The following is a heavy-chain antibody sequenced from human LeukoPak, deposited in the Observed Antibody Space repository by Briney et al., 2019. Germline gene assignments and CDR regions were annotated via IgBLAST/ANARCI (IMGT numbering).Heavy chain of an antibody. D-gene: IGHD6-6*01. J-gene: IGHJ5*02. CDR2: INHSGST. CDR1: GGSFSGYY. CDR3: ARDSSSKDNWFDP. Sequence: SETLSLTCAVYGGSFSGYYWSWVRQPPGKGLEWIGEINHSGSTNYNPSLKSRVTISVDTSKNQFSLKLNSVTAADAAVYYCARDSSSKDNWFDPWGQGTLVLVSS. V-gene: IGHV4-34*01.